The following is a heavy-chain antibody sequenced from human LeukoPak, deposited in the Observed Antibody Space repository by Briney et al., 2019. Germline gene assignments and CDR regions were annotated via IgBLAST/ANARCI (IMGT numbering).Heavy chain of an antibody. CDR1: GFTFDDYA. V-gene: IGHV3-9*01. Sequence: GGSLRLSYAASGFTFDDYAMHWVRQAPGKGLEWVSGISWNSGSIGYADSVKGRFTISRDNAKNSLYLQMNSLRAEDTALYYCAKDIGRVTVVVPLFDYWGQGTLVTVSS. D-gene: IGHD2-2*01. CDR3: AKDIGRVTVVVPLFDY. J-gene: IGHJ4*02. CDR2: ISWNSGSI.